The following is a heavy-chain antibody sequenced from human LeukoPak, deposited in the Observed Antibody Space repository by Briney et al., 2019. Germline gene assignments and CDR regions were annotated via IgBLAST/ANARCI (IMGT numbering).Heavy chain of an antibody. CDR3: AKGFASGYSDC. CDR1: GFTFSNHG. J-gene: IGHJ4*02. D-gene: IGHD3-22*01. CDR2: ILFDGSIK. Sequence: PGGSLRLSCAASGFTFSNHGMHWVRQAPGKGLEWVAFILFDGSIKYYVDSVKGRFTISRDNSKNTLYLQMNSLRAEDTALYYCAKGFASGYSDCWGQGTLVTVSS. V-gene: IGHV3-30*02.